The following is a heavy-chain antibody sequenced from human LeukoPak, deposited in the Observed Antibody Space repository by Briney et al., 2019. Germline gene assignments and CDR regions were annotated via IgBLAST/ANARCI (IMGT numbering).Heavy chain of an antibody. D-gene: IGHD4-23*01. CDR2: IYNSAST. CDR1: GDSISSTTYF. CDR3: AKMGGNSARYWYLDL. Sequence: SETLSLTCTVSGDSISSTTYFWDWIRQPPGKGLEWIGNIYNSASTHYNPSLKSRVTISVDTSKNQFSLKLTSVTAADTAVYYCAKMGGNSARYWYLDLWGRGTLVTVSS. J-gene: IGHJ2*01. V-gene: IGHV4-39*07.